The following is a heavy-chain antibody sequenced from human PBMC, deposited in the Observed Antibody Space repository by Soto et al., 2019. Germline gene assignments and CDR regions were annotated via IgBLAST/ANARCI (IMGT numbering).Heavy chain of an antibody. Sequence: QLQLHESGPGLVGPSETLSLTCRVSGGSITSGIYYWGWIRQPPGEGLEWIATIHYHGNPYKNPSLQCRVTLSIAPSKTQCSLDVNPVTAAYTAVYYCSRHFNRVYGDDYFDSWGQGTLVTVSS. CDR2: IHYHGNP. CDR1: GGSITSGIYY. D-gene: IGHD4-17*01. J-gene: IGHJ4*02. CDR3: SRHFNRVYGDDYFDS. V-gene: IGHV4-39*01.